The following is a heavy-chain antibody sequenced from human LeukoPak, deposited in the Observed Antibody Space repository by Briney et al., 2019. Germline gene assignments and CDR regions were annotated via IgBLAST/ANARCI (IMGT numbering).Heavy chain of an antibody. CDR2: IYSAGST. CDR1: GYTLSINC. Sequence: GGSLRLSCAASGYTLSINCISCVRQAPGKGLEWVSVIYSAGSTYYADSVKGRFTISRDNSKNTLYLQMNSLRAEDTAVYYCAARITIFGVLISWGQGTLVTVSS. D-gene: IGHD3-3*01. V-gene: IGHV3-53*01. J-gene: IGHJ5*02. CDR3: AARITIFGVLIS.